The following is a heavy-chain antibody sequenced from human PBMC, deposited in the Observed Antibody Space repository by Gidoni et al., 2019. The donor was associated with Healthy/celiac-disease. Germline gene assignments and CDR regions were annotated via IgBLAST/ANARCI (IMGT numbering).Heavy chain of an antibody. CDR3: ARDQCGGDCYDFDL. J-gene: IGHJ2*01. CDR2: IWYDGSNK. D-gene: IGHD2-21*02. CDR1: GFTFSSYG. Sequence: QVQLVESGGGVVQPGMSLILSCAASGFTFSSYGMHWVRQAPGKGLVWVAVIWYDGSNKYYADSVKGRFTISRDNSKNTLYLQMNSLRAEDTAVYYCARDQCGGDCYDFDLWGRGTLVTVSS. V-gene: IGHV3-33*01.